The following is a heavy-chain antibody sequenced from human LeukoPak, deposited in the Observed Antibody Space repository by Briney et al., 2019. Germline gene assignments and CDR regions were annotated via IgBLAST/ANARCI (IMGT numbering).Heavy chain of an antibody. D-gene: IGHD2-15*01. Sequence: GGSLRLSCAASGFTFSSYAMSWVRQAPGKGLEWVAIIKQDGSEKFYAGSVMGRFTISRDNAKNSLILQMNSLRAEDTAVYYCARDYNSEIVVVGPAPDRLDYWGQGTLVTVSS. V-gene: IGHV3-7*01. J-gene: IGHJ4*02. CDR3: ARDYNSEIVVVGPAPDRLDY. CDR1: GFTFSSYA. CDR2: IKQDGSEK.